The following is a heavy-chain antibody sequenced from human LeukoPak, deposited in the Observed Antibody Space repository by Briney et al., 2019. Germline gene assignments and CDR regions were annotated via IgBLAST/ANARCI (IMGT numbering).Heavy chain of an antibody. Sequence: PSETLSLTCTVSGGSLSSYFWSWIRRPPGKGLEWIAYIYYSGSTNYNPSLKSRVTISVDTSKNRFSLKLSSVTAADTAVYYCARQPSSWFTSFDSWGQGTLVTVSS. D-gene: IGHD6-13*01. J-gene: IGHJ4*02. CDR1: GGSLSSYF. CDR2: IYYSGST. CDR3: ARQPSSWFTSFDS. V-gene: IGHV4-59*01.